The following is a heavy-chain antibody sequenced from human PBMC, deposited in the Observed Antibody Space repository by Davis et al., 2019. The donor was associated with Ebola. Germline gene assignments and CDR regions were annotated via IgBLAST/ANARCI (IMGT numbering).Heavy chain of an antibody. CDR2: VNTQTGNP. CDR3: ARARDATRGFYLDY. CDR1: GYTFTHYA. D-gene: IGHD1-26*01. V-gene: IGHV7-4-1*02. Sequence: AASVKVSCKASGYTFTHYAIHWVRQAPGQGLEWMGWVNTQTGNPTFAQGFTGRFLFALDTSANTASLQISSLKAADTAVYYCARARDATRGFYLDYWGQGTQVAVSS. J-gene: IGHJ4*02.